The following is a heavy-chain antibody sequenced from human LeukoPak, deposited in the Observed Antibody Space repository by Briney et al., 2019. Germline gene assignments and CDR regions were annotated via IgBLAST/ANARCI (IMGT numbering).Heavy chain of an antibody. J-gene: IGHJ3*02. Sequence: PGGSLRLSCAASAFTLRGYWMTWVRQAPGEGLEWVANINRDGSEKHYVDSVKGRFTISRDNARNSLFLQMDSLRAEDTALYFCARDDGGRYSAGWYDAFDIWGPGTMVTVSS. CDR3: ARDDGGRYSAGWYDAFDI. CDR1: AFTLRGYW. V-gene: IGHV3-7*01. D-gene: IGHD6-13*01. CDR2: INRDGSEK.